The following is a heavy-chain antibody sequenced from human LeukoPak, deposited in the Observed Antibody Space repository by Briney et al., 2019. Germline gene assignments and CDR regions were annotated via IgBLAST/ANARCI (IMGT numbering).Heavy chain of an antibody. V-gene: IGHV4-59*12. CDR1: GGSISSYY. CDR2: IYYSGST. D-gene: IGHD3-3*01. Sequence: SETLSLTCTVSGGSISSYYWSWIRQPPGKGLEWIGYIYYSGSTNYNPSLKSRVTISVDTSKNQFSLKLSSVTAADTAVYYCARDRGSGYYSYYYGMDVWGQGTTVTVSS. J-gene: IGHJ6*02. CDR3: ARDRGSGYYSYYYGMDV.